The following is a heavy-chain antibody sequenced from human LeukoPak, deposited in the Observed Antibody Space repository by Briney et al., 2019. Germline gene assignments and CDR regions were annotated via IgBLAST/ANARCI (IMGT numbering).Heavy chain of an antibody. CDR2: IYYSGST. D-gene: IGHD3-16*01. J-gene: IGHJ4*02. Sequence: PSETLSLTCAVSGGSISSYYWSWIRQPPGKGLEWIGYIYYSGSTNYNPSLKSRVTISVDTSKNQSSLKLSSVTAADTAVYYCARGTSGAGPSWGQGTLVTVSS. V-gene: IGHV4-59*01. CDR1: GGSISSYY. CDR3: ARGTSGAGPS.